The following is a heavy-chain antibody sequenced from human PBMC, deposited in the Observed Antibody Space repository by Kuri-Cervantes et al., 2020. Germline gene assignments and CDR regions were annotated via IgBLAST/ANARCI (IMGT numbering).Heavy chain of an antibody. CDR1: GFTFSSYG. Sequence: GGSLRLSCAASGFTFSSYGMHWVRQAPGKGLEWVAFIRYDGSNKYYADSVKGRFTISRDNSKNTLYLQMNSLRAEDTAVYYCARDPEWELLLGAFDIWGQGTMVTVSS. CDR2: IRYDGSNK. J-gene: IGHJ3*02. D-gene: IGHD1-26*01. V-gene: IGHV3-30*02. CDR3: ARDPEWELLLGAFDI.